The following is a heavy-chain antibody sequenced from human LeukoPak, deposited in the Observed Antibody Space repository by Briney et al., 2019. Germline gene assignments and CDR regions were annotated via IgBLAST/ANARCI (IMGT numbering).Heavy chain of an antibody. CDR3: ARPHSSGWYGGFDI. Sequence: PSETLSLTCTVSGGSITGYYWSWIRQPPGKGLEWIGYIYYSGSTSYNPSLKSRVTISLDTSKNQFSLKLRSVTAADTAVYYCARPHSSGWYGGFDIWGQGTMVTVSS. J-gene: IGHJ3*02. V-gene: IGHV4-59*08. CDR1: GGSITGYY. CDR2: IYYSGST. D-gene: IGHD6-13*01.